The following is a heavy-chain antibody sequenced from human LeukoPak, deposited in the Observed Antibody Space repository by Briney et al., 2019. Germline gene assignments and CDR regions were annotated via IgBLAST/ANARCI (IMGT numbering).Heavy chain of an antibody. CDR3: ARDGCTSCYDGDDAFDI. V-gene: IGHV3-64*01. D-gene: IGHD2-2*01. CDR2: ISSNGGST. Sequence: GGSPRLSCAASGFTFSSYAMHWVRQAPGKGLEYVSAISSNGGSTYYANSVKGRFTISRDNSKNTLYLQMGSLRAEDMAVYYCARDGCTSCYDGDDAFDIWGQGTMVTVSS. CDR1: GFTFSSYA. J-gene: IGHJ3*02.